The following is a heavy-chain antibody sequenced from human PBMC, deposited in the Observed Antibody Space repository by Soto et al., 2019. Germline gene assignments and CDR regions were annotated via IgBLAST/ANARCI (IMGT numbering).Heavy chain of an antibody. CDR3: ARGMSGHHYYYYGMDV. CDR2: IWYDGSNK. D-gene: IGHD6-25*01. CDR1: GFTFSSYG. J-gene: IGHJ6*02. Sequence: QVQLVESGGGVVQPGRSLRLSCAASGFTFSSYGMHWVRQAPGKGLEWVAVIWYDGSNKYYADSVKGRFTISRDNSKNTLYLQMNSLRAEDTAVYYCARGMSGHHYYYYGMDVWGQGTTVTVSS. V-gene: IGHV3-33*01.